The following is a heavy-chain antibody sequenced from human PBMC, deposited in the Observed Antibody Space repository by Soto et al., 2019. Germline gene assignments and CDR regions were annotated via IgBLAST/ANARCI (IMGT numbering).Heavy chain of an antibody. CDR1: GFTVSSNY. D-gene: IGHD3-9*01. J-gene: IGHJ4*02. CDR3: ARSVISTYYDILTGYYPHFDY. CDR2: IYSGGST. Sequence: GGSLRLSCAASGFTVSSNYMSWVRQAPGKGLEWVSVIYSGGSTYYADSVKGRFTISRDNSKNTLYLQMNSLRAEDTAVYYCARSVISTYYDILTGYYPHFDYWGQGT. V-gene: IGHV3-66*01.